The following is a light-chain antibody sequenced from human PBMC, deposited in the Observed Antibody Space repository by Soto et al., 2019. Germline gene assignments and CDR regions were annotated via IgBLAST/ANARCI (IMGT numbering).Light chain of an antibody. CDR3: QQRGNWPPIT. V-gene: IGKV3-11*01. CDR2: DAS. J-gene: IGKJ5*01. Sequence: EIVLTQSPATLSLSPGERATLSCRASQSVRTYLFWYQQKPGQSPRLLIYDASNRAAGIPARFSGSGSGTDFTLTISSLEPEDFAIYYCQQRGNWPPITFGQGTRLEI. CDR1: QSVRTY.